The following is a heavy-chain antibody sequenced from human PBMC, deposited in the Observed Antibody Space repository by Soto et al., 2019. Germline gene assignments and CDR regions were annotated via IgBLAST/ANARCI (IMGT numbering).Heavy chain of an antibody. CDR1: GFTFSSYA. CDR3: AKGLRYFDWRGAFDI. CDR2: ISVSGGST. V-gene: IGHV3-23*01. Sequence: HPGGSLRLSCAASGFTFSSYAMSWVRQAPGKGLEWVSAISVSGGSTYYADSVKGRFTISRDNSRNTLYLQMNSLRAEDTAVYYCAKGLRYFDWRGAFDIWGQGTMVTVSS. D-gene: IGHD3-9*01. J-gene: IGHJ3*02.